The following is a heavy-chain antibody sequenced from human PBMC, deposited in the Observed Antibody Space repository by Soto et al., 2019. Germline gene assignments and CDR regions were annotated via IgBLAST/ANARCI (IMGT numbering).Heavy chain of an antibody. J-gene: IGHJ4*02. V-gene: IGHV4-4*02. CDR3: AKSITFDWLFFDY. Sequence: TLSLTCAVSGGSISRTNWWSWVRQPPGKGLEWIGEIYHSGTTNYNPSLKSRVTMSVDKSKNQFSLKLSSVTAADTAVYYCAKSITFDWLFFDYWGRGTLVTVSS. CDR2: IYHSGTT. CDR1: GGSISRTNW. D-gene: IGHD3-9*01.